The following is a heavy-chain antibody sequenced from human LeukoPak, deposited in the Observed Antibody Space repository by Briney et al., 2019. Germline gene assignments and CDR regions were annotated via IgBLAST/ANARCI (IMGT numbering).Heavy chain of an antibody. CDR1: GYTFSDYY. CDR3: ARDRLSTSRYRRLENWFDP. Sequence: ASVKVSCKSSGYTFSDYYIHCVRQAPGQGLEWMRWINSNTGGTNSPQKFQGRVTLTRDTSITTAYIQLSRLRSDDTAVYYCARDRLSTSRYRRLENWFDPWGQGTLVTVSS. D-gene: IGHD2/OR15-2a*01. J-gene: IGHJ5*02. CDR2: INSNTGGT. V-gene: IGHV1-2*02.